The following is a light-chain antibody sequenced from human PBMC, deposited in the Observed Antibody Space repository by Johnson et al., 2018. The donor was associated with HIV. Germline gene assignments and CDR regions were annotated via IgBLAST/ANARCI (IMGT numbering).Light chain of an antibody. Sequence: QSVLTQPPSVSAAPGQKVTISCSGSSSNIGKNHVSWYQQFPGTAPKLLVYEDDKRPSDIPDRFSGSKSGTSATLGITGLQTGDEADYYCGTGDSSLRTGFFGTGTKVTVL. V-gene: IGLV1-51*02. J-gene: IGLJ1*01. CDR2: EDD. CDR3: GTGDSSLRTGF. CDR1: SSNIGKNH.